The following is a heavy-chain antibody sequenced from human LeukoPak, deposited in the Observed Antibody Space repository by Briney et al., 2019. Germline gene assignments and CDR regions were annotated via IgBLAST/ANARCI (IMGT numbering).Heavy chain of an antibody. V-gene: IGHV1-69*05. CDR2: IIPIFGTA. CDR1: GGTFSSYA. CDR3: ARGGRQNYHDSSGAEPHWYFDL. Sequence: SVKVSCKASGGTFSSYAISWVRQAPGQGFEWMGGIIPIFGTANYAQKFQGRVTITTDESTSTAYMELSSLRSEDTAVYYCARGGRQNYHDSSGAEPHWYFDLWGRGTLVTVSS. J-gene: IGHJ2*01. D-gene: IGHD3-22*01.